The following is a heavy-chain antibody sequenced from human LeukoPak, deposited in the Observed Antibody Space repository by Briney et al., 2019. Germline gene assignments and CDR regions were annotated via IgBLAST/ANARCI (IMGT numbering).Heavy chain of an antibody. Sequence: SVKVTCKASGGTFSSYAISWVRQAPGQGLEWMGGIIPIFGTANYAQKFQGRVTITTDESTSTAYMELSSLRSEDTAVYYCASNLAVAGTGAGNWFDPWGQGTLVTVSS. V-gene: IGHV1-69*05. D-gene: IGHD6-19*01. CDR2: IIPIFGTA. CDR3: ASNLAVAGTGAGNWFDP. J-gene: IGHJ5*02. CDR1: GGTFSSYA.